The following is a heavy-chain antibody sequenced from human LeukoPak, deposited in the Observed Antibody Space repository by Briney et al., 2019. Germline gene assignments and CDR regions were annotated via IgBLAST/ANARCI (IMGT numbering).Heavy chain of an antibody. V-gene: IGHV3-48*03. CDR3: IPPAAGLRRTISTEYFQH. D-gene: IGHD6-13*01. J-gene: IGHJ1*01. Sequence: PGGSLRLSCAAAGLTFSSYEMYWVRQAPGKGLEWVSYISGSGETIYYADSVKGRFTISRDNANKSLYLRMSSLRVEDTAIYYCIPPAAGLRRTISTEYFQHWGQGALVTVSS. CDR1: GLTFSSYE. CDR2: ISGSGETI.